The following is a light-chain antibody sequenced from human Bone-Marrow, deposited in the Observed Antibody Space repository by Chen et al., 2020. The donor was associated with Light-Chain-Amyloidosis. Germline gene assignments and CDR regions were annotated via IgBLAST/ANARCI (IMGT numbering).Light chain of an antibody. CDR1: SRDVGGYDS. Sequence: QSALTQPRSVSGSPGQSVTISCTGTSRDVGGYDSVSWYQQYPGKAPKLMIYEVNRRPSGVSNRFSGSKSGNTASLTISGLQAEDEADYYCCSYAGSNTDVFGTETKVTVL. V-gene: IGLV2-11*01. CDR3: CSYAGSNTDV. CDR2: EVN. J-gene: IGLJ1*01.